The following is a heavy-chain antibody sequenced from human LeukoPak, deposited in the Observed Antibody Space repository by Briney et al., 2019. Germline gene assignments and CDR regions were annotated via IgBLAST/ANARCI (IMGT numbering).Heavy chain of an antibody. CDR2: IYPGDSDT. CDR3: ARRDCSGGSCYSSRGAFDI. D-gene: IGHD2-15*01. V-gene: IGHV5-51*01. CDR1: GYSFTSYW. Sequence: GESLKISCKGSGYSFTSYWIGWARQMPGKGLEWMGIIYPGDSDTRYSPSFQGQVTISADKSISTAYLQWSSLKASDTAMYYCARRDCSGGSCYSSRGAFDIWGRGTMVTVSS. J-gene: IGHJ3*02.